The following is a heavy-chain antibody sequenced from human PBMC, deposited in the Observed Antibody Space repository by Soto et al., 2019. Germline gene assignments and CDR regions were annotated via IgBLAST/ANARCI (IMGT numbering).Heavy chain of an antibody. J-gene: IGHJ5*02. CDR2: ISYDGCNK. D-gene: IGHD6-13*01. Sequence: QVQLVESGGGVVQPGRSLRLSCAASGFTFSSYAMHWVRQAPGKGLEWVAVISYDGCNKYYADSVKGRFTISRDNSKNTLDLQMNSLRAEDTAVYYCASERYSSSWFNWFDPWGQGTLVTVSS. CDR3: ASERYSSSWFNWFDP. CDR1: GFTFSSYA. V-gene: IGHV3-30-3*01.